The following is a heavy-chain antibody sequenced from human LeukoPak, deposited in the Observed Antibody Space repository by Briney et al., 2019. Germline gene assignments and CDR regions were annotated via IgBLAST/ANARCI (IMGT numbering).Heavy chain of an antibody. CDR3: TRAATGEAFDL. V-gene: IGHV4-61*01. Sequence: SETLSLTCTVSGASVSSGSYYWSWIRQPPGKGLEWIGYIYYSGSTNYNPSLKSRVTISVDTSKNQFSLKLSSVTAADTAVYYCTRAATGEAFDLWGQGTLVTVSS. CDR2: IYYSGST. D-gene: IGHD7-27*01. CDR1: GASVSSGSYY. J-gene: IGHJ3*01.